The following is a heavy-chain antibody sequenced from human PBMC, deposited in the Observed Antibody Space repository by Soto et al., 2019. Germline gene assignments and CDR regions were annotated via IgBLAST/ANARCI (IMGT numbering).Heavy chain of an antibody. CDR2: VNDNWGS. V-gene: IGHV4-59*08. D-gene: IGHD3-10*01. CDR1: GGSISSYY. CDR3: ARQGFGALHGLVDV. Sequence: QVPLQESGPGLVKPSETLSLSCTVSGGSISSYYWSWFRQTPEKGLEWIGYVNDNWGSNYNPSLRSQFAISLDASRRQFARKLTSVTATGAGVYYCARQGFGALHGLVDVWAQGTTVTVSS. J-gene: IGHJ6*02.